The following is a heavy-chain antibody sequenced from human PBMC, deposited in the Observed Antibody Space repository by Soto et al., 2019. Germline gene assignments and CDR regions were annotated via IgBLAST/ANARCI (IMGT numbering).Heavy chain of an antibody. D-gene: IGHD3-16*01. CDR2: IYYSGST. Sequence: PSETLSLTCTVSGGSISSYYWSWIRQPPGKGLEWIGYIYYSGSTNYNPSLKSRVTISVDTSKNQFSLKLSSVTAADTAVCYCARLGGYYYYYMDVWGKGTTVTVSS. J-gene: IGHJ6*03. CDR1: GGSISSYY. V-gene: IGHV4-59*08. CDR3: ARLGGYYYYYMDV.